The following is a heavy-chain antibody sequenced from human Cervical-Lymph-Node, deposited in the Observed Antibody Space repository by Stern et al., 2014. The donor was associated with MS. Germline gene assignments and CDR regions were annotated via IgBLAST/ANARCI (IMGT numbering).Heavy chain of an antibody. CDR2: ITPIFSTE. CDR1: GGTFSTYA. CDR3: VRDSGTDTYYRYYGMDV. D-gene: IGHD1-1*01. Sequence: QVQLVESGAGVKQPGCSVKVSCTSSGGTFSTYAISWVRQAPGQGLEWVGVITPIFSTENYARKFKGRFTITADKSTHKAASEMSSLRTEDTTVYYCVRDSGTDTYYRYYGMDVWGQGTTVTVSS. J-gene: IGHJ6*02. V-gene: IGHV1-69*06.